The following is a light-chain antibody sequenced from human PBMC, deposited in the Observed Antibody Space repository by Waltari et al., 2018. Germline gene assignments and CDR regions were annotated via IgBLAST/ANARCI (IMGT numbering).Light chain of an antibody. CDR2: WAS. V-gene: IGKV4-1*01. CDR3: QQYYSTPT. CDR1: QSVLYSSNNRNY. J-gene: IGKJ1*01. Sequence: DIVMTQSPDSLAVSLGERATINCKSSQSVLYSSNNRNYLTWYQQKPGQPPKLLIYWASTRESGFPDRFSGSGSGTDFTLTISSLQAEDVAFYYCQQYYSTPTFGQGTKVEIK.